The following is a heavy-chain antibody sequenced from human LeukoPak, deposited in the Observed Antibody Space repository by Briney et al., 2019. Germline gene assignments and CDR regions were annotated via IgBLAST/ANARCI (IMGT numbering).Heavy chain of an antibody. CDR2: IKQDGSEK. V-gene: IGHV3-7*01. D-gene: IGHD2-15*01. Sequence: GGSLRLSCAASGFTFSSYWMSWVRQAPGKGLEWVANIKQDGSEKYYVDSVKGRFTISRDNAKNSLYLQMNSLRAEDTAVYYCARDFLVVAATSYYYYYGMDVWGQGTTVTVSS. J-gene: IGHJ6*02. CDR1: GFTFSSYW. CDR3: ARDFLVVAATSYYYYYGMDV.